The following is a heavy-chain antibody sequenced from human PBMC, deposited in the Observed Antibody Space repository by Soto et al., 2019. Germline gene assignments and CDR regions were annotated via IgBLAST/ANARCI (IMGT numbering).Heavy chain of an antibody. CDR3: VREDDGGDRDYYGLDV. V-gene: IGHV4-30-4*01. CDR1: GGSMNSEHYH. Sequence: QVQLQESGPGLVRPSQTLSLTCTVSGGSMNSEHYHWTWIRQAPGKGPEWIGYIHYTGSIRYNPSLQSRITMSVDTSKNLFSLNLSSVTAADTAVYFCVREDDGGDRDYYGLDVWGQGTTVTVSS. J-gene: IGHJ6*02. D-gene: IGHD2-21*02. CDR2: IHYTGSI.